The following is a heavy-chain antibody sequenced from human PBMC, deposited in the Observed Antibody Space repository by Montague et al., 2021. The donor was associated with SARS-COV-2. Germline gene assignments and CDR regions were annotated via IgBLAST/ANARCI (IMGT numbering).Heavy chain of an antibody. CDR2: INHTGST. Sequence: SETLSLTCAVYGGSFSPYYWTWIRQPPGKGLEWIGEINHTGSTTYNPSLKSRVTISVDTSKNQFSLKLTSVTVADTALYYCARPFRMVVAGMHLLTWGQGTLVTVSS. V-gene: IGHV4-34*01. CDR3: ARPFRMVVAGMHLLT. D-gene: IGHD6-19*01. J-gene: IGHJ5*02. CDR1: GGSFSPYY.